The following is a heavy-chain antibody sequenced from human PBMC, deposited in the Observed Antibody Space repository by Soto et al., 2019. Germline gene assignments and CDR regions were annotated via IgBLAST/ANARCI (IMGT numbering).Heavy chain of an antibody. V-gene: IGHV1-18*01. CDR2: ISAYDGHT. D-gene: IGHD6-19*01. CDR1: GYSLADYG. Sequence: QVQLVQSGAEVKKPGASVKVSCKASGYSLADYGMNWVRQAPGQGLEWMGWISAYDGHTKYAQELQGRVNLTTYTSTNPAYMELRSLRSDDTAVYYCARLRALSGGWPYYFDFWGQGTLVTVSS. CDR3: ARLRALSGGWPYYFDF. J-gene: IGHJ4*02.